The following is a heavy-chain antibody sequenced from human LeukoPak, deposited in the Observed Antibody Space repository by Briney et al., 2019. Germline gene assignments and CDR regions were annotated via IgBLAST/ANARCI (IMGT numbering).Heavy chain of an antibody. V-gene: IGHV3-74*01. D-gene: IGHD3-3*01. CDR1: GFTFSSYW. J-gene: IGHJ6*03. Sequence: GSLRLSCPASGFTFSSYWMHWVRQAPGKGLVWVSRINSDGSSTSYADSVKGRFTISRDNAKNTLYLQMNSLRAEDTAVYYCAREYYDFWSGYYRAQYYYYYMDVWGKGTTVTVSS. CDR2: INSDGSST. CDR3: AREYYDFWSGYYRAQYYYYYMDV.